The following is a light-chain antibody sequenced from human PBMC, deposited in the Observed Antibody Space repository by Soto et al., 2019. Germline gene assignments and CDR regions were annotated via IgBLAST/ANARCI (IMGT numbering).Light chain of an antibody. CDR1: SSDVGGHNS. CDR3: SSYTSSSTLV. CDR2: DVS. V-gene: IGLV2-14*01. J-gene: IGLJ1*01. Sequence: QSALTQPASVSGSPGQSITISCTGTSSDVGGHNSVAWYQHNPGKAPKLMINDVSNRPSGVSSRFSGSKSGNTASLSISGLQAEDEADYYCSSYTSSSTLVFGTGTKLTVL.